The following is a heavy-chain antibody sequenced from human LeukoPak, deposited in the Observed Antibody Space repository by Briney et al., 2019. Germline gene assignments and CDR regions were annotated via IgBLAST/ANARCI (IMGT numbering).Heavy chain of an antibody. Sequence: SKTLSLTCAVYGGSFSGYYWSWIRQPPGKGLEWIGEINHSGSTNYNPSLKSRVTISVDTSKNQFSLKLSSVTAADTAVYYCARAGYGDYFDYWGQGTLVTVSS. D-gene: IGHD4-17*01. CDR1: GGSFSGYY. V-gene: IGHV4-34*01. J-gene: IGHJ4*02. CDR2: INHSGST. CDR3: ARAGYGDYFDY.